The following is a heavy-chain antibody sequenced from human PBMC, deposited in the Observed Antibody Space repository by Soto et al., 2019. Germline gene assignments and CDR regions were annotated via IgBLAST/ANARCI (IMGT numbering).Heavy chain of an antibody. CDR2: IDPSDSYT. D-gene: IGHD5-12*01. J-gene: IGHJ6*02. CDR3: ARQKGDGYTAGD. Sequence: ASLQICCKGSGSNFPSHWISWVRQMPGKGLEWMGRIDPSDSYTNYSPSFQGHVTISADKSISTAYLQWSSLKASDTAMYYCARQKGDGYTAGDWGQGTTVTV. V-gene: IGHV5-10-1*01. CDR1: GSNFPSHW.